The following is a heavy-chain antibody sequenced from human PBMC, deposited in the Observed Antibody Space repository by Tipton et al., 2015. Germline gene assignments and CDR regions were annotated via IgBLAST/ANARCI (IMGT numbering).Heavy chain of an antibody. CDR3: ARDGSNCGGDCYSRYFQH. Sequence: SLRLSCTGSGFTFSRSAMNWVRQAPGKGLEWVAVIWNDGNNKYYADSVKGRFTISRDNSKNTLYLQMNSLRDEDTAVYYCARDGSNCGGDCYSRYFQHWGQGTLVTVSS. V-gene: IGHV3-33*08. CDR1: GFTFSRSA. CDR2: IWNDGNNK. J-gene: IGHJ1*01. D-gene: IGHD2-21*02.